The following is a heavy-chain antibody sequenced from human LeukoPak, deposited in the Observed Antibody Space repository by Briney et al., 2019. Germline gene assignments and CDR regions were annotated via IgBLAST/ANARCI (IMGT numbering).Heavy chain of an antibody. CDR1: GGSFSGYY. CDR3: ARAPSGLVEPPTRGDYFDY. J-gene: IGHJ4*02. Sequence: SETLSLTCAVYGGSFSGYYWSWMRQSPGKGLEWMGEMYHSGSSNHNPSLKSRVTISVDTSKNQFSLKLRSVTAGDTAVYYCARAPSGLVEPPTRGDYFDYWGQGTLLTLSS. CDR2: MYHSGSS. V-gene: IGHV4-34*01. D-gene: IGHD2-2*01.